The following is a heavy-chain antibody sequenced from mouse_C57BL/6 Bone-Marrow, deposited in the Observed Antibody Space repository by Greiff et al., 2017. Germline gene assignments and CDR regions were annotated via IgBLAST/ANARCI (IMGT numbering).Heavy chain of an antibody. CDR3: ARDADSYFDV. Sequence: EVNVVESGGGLVQSGRSLRLSCATSGFTFSDFYMEWVRQAPGKGLEWIAASRNKANDYTTEYSASVKGRFIVSRDTSQSILYLQMNALRAEDTAIYYCARDADSYFDVWGTGTTVTVSS. J-gene: IGHJ1*03. CDR1: GFTFSDFY. V-gene: IGHV7-1*01. CDR2: SRNKANDYTT.